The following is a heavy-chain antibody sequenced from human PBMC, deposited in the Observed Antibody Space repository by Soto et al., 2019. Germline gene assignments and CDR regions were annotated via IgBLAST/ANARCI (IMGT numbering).Heavy chain of an antibody. CDR1: GFTFSNYA. D-gene: IGHD2-15*01. Sequence: PGGSLRLSCAASGFTFSNYAMSWVRQAPGKGLEWVSSISGSGDGTYYADSVKGRFTISRDNSKNTLYLQMNSLRAEDTAVYYCAKASGGSCYSSNNYWGQGTLVTVSS. V-gene: IGHV3-23*01. CDR3: AKASGGSCYSSNNY. J-gene: IGHJ4*02. CDR2: ISGSGDGT.